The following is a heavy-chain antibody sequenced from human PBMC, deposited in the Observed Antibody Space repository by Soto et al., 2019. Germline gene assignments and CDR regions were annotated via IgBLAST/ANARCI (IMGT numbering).Heavy chain of an antibody. CDR1: GGTFSSYA. CDR3: ARGRSGFNYYDSSGTNTAPPNWFDP. D-gene: IGHD3-22*01. J-gene: IGHJ5*02. Sequence: SVKVSCKASGGTFSSYAISWVRQAPGQGLEWMGGIIPIFGTANYAQKFQGRVTITADESTSTAYMELSSLRSEDTAVYYCARGRSGFNYYDSSGTNTAPPNWFDPWGQGTLVTVSS. CDR2: IIPIFGTA. V-gene: IGHV1-69*13.